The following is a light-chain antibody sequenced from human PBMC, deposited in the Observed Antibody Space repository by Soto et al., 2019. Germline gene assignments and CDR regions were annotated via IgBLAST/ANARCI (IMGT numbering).Light chain of an antibody. CDR2: AAS. CDR3: QQSYSTLSFT. Sequence: DIQMTQSPSPLSASVGDRVTITCRASQSISSYLNWYQQKPGKAPKLLIYAASSLQSGVPSMFSRSGSGTDITLTNSSLQPEDFATYYCQQSYSTLSFTFGPGTKVDLK. V-gene: IGKV1-39*01. J-gene: IGKJ3*01. CDR1: QSISSY.